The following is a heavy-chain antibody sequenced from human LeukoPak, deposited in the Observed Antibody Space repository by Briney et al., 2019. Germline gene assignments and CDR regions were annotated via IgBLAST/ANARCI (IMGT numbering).Heavy chain of an antibody. CDR3: ARDGVFSSSWYLY. D-gene: IGHD6-13*01. CDR1: GFSFINYG. Sequence: GGSLRLSCAASGFSFINYGIHWVRQAPGKGLEWVAVISNDGSNKHYADSVKGRFTISRDNAKNSLYLQMNSLRAEDTAVYYCARDGVFSSSWYLYWGQGTLVTVSS. CDR2: ISNDGSNK. V-gene: IGHV3-30*03. J-gene: IGHJ4*02.